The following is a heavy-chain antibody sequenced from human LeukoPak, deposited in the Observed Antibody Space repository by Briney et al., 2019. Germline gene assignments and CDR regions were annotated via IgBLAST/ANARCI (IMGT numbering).Heavy chain of an antibody. CDR1: GYSFTNYY. CDR2: INPSGGST. D-gene: IGHD2-21*02. CDR3: ARQKVVTAISTPLGGYFDY. V-gene: IGHV1-46*01. Sequence: ASVKVSCKASGYSFTNYYMHWVRQALGQGLEWVGIINPSGGSTSYPQKFQGRVTMTRDTSTSTVYMELSSLRSDDTAVYYCARQKVVTAISTPLGGYFDYWGQGTLVTVSS. J-gene: IGHJ4*02.